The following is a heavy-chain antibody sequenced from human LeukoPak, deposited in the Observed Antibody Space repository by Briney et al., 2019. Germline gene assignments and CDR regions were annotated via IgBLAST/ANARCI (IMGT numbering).Heavy chain of an antibody. Sequence: TSETLSLTCAVYGGSFSGYYWSWIRQPPGKGLEWIGEINHSGSTNYNPSLKSRVTISVDASKNQFSLKLSSVTAADTAVYYCAKWGDYDILTGYYDPDYWGQGTLVTVSS. CDR1: GGSFSGYY. D-gene: IGHD3-9*01. CDR3: AKWGDYDILTGYYDPDY. V-gene: IGHV4-34*01. CDR2: INHSGST. J-gene: IGHJ4*02.